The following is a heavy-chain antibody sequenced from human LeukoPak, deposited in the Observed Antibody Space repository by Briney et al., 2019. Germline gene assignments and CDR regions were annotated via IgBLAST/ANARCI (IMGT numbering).Heavy chain of an antibody. Sequence: GESLKISCKGSGYSFTSYWIDWVRQMPGKGLEWMGIIYPDDSDTRYSPSFQGQVTISADKPISTAYLQWSSLKASDTAMYYCARQRGPYSSSSFDYWGQGTLVTVSS. CDR3: ARQRGPYSSSSFDY. CDR1: GYSFTSYW. D-gene: IGHD6-6*01. J-gene: IGHJ4*02. CDR2: IYPDDSDT. V-gene: IGHV5-51*01.